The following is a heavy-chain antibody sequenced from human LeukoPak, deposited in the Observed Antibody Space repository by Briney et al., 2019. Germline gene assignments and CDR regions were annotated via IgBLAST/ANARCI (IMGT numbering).Heavy chain of an antibody. CDR3: ARGPSGLADFDY. CDR2: ISYDGGNK. V-gene: IGHV3-30*04. J-gene: IGHJ4*02. Sequence: PGGSLRLSCAASGFTFSSYAMHWVRQAPGKGLEWVAVISYDGGNKYYADSVKGRFTISRDNSKNTLYLQMNSLRAEDTAVYYCARGPSGLADFDYWGQGTLVTVSS. CDR1: GFTFSSYA.